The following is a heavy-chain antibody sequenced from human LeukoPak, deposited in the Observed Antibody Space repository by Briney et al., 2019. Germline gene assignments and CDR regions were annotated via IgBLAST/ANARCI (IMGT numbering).Heavy chain of an antibody. Sequence: GGSLRLSCVASEFTIHDYGMSWARQAPGKGLEWVSAINWNGGNRNYADSVKGRFTISRDNAKNSLYLQMTSLRAEDTALYYCAKDITPSRYFDWLSIPNFDYWGQGTLVTVSS. CDR2: INWNGGNR. J-gene: IGHJ4*02. V-gene: IGHV3-20*04. CDR1: EFTIHDYG. CDR3: AKDITPSRYFDWLSIPNFDY. D-gene: IGHD3-9*01.